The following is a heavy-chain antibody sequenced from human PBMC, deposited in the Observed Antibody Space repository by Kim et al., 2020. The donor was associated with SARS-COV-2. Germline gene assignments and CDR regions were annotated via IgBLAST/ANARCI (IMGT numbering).Heavy chain of an antibody. CDR2: ISGSGGST. CDR3: AKDPETTYSRTHYFDY. J-gene: IGHJ4*02. Sequence: GGSLRLSCAASGFTFSSYAMSWVRQAPGKGLEWVSAISGSGGSTYYADSVKGRFTISRDNSKNTLYLQMNSLRAEDTAVYYCAKDPETTYSRTHYFDYWGQGTLVTVSS. V-gene: IGHV3-23*01. D-gene: IGHD6-13*01. CDR1: GFTFSSYA.